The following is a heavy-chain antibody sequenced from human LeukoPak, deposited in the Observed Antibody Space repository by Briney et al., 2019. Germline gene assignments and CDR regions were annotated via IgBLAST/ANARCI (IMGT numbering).Heavy chain of an antibody. Sequence: PGGSLRLSCAASGFTFDDYAMHWVRQAPGKGLEWVSGISWNSGSIGYADSVKGRFTISRDNAKNSLYLQMNSLRAEDTAVYYCAREEQWLDPYYYYYGMDVWGQGTTVTVSS. CDR1: GFTFDDYA. CDR3: AREEQWLDPYYYYYGMDV. D-gene: IGHD6-19*01. J-gene: IGHJ6*02. CDR2: ISWNSGSI. V-gene: IGHV3-9*01.